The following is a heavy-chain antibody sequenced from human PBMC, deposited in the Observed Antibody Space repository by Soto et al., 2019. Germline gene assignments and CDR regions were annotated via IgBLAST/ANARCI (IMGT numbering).Heavy chain of an antibody. D-gene: IGHD6-13*01. CDR1: GFTFSSYA. CDR2: ISYDGSNK. CDR3: ARADSSSWQIDY. J-gene: IGHJ4*02. V-gene: IGHV3-30-3*01. Sequence: QVQLVESGGGVVQPGRSLRLSCAASGFTFSSYATHWVRQAPGKGLEWVAVISYDGSNKYYADSVKGRFTISRDNSKNTLYLQMNSLRAEDTAVYYCARADSSSWQIDYWGQGTLVTVSS.